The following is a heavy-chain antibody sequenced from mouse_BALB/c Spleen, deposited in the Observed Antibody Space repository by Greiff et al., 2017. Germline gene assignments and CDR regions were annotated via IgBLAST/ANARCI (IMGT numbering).Heavy chain of an antibody. V-gene: IGHV1-5*01. CDR2: IYPGNSDT. J-gene: IGHJ2*01. Sequence: EVKLVESGTVLARPGASVKMSCKASGYTFTSYWMHWVKQRPGQGLEWIGAIYPGNSDTSYNQKFKGKAKLTAVTSTSTAYMELSSLTNEDSAVYYCTRAYYGYAPYYFDYWGQGTTLTVSS. CDR3: TRAYYGYAPYYFDY. D-gene: IGHD2-9*01. CDR1: GYTFTSYW.